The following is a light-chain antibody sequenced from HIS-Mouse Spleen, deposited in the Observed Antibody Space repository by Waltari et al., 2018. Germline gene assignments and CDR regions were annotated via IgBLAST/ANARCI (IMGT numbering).Light chain of an antibody. J-gene: IGKJ1*01. Sequence: DIQMTQSPSTLSASVGDRVTITCRASQSISSWLAWYKQKPGKAPKLLFYKASSLESGVPSRFSGSGSGTEFTLTISSLQPDDFATYYCQQYNSYWTFGQGTKVEIK. CDR1: QSISSW. CDR3: QQYNSYWT. V-gene: IGKV1-5*03. CDR2: KAS.